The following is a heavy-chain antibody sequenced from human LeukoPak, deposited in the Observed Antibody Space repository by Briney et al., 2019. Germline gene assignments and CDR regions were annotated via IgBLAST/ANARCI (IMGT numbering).Heavy chain of an antibody. CDR2: IYYSGST. CDR1: GGSISTYY. Sequence: SETLSLTCTVSGGSISTYYWSWIRQPPGKGLEWIGYIYYSGSTKYNPSLKSRVTISVDTSKNQFSLKLSSVTAADTAVYYCARGPGYGYYWGQGTLVTVSS. V-gene: IGHV4-59*12. J-gene: IGHJ4*02. CDR3: ARGPGYGYY. D-gene: IGHD5-18*01.